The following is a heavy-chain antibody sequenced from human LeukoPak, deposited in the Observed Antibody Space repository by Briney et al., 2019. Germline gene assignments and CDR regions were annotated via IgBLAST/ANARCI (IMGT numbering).Heavy chain of an antibody. CDR2: SSSSSSYI. CDR3: ARGGDIVVVVAATPDY. D-gene: IGHD2-15*01. Sequence: GGSLRLSCAASGFTFSSYSMNWVRQAPGKGLEWVSSSSSSSSYIYYADSVKGRFTISRDNAKNPLYLQMNSLRAEDTAVYYCARGGDIVVVVAATPDYWGQGTLVTVSS. J-gene: IGHJ4*02. V-gene: IGHV3-21*01. CDR1: GFTFSSYS.